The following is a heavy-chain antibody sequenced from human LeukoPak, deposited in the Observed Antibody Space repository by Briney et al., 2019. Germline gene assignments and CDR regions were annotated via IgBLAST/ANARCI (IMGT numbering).Heavy chain of an antibody. CDR3: ARGGEMATIWAYFDY. CDR2: ISGSGGDT. Sequence: GGSLRLSCAASGFTFSSYGMSWVRQAPGKGLEWVSAISGSGGDTYYADSVKGRFTISRDNSKNTLYLQMNSLRAEDTAVYYCARGGEMATIWAYFDYWGQGTLVTVSS. CDR1: GFTFSSYG. D-gene: IGHD5-24*01. J-gene: IGHJ4*02. V-gene: IGHV3-23*01.